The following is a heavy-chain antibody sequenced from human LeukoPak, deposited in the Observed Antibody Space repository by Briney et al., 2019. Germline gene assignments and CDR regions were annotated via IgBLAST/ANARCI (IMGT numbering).Heavy chain of an antibody. J-gene: IGHJ4*02. CDR3: ARDKGYYGDYAVGY. CDR2: ISAYNGNT. D-gene: IGHD4-17*01. Sequence: ASVKVSCKASGYTFTSYGISWVRQAPGQGVEWMGWISAYNGNTNYAQKLQGRVTMTADTSTSTAYMELRSLRSDDTAVYYCARDKGYYGDYAVGYWGQGTLVTVSS. CDR1: GYTFTSYG. V-gene: IGHV1-18*01.